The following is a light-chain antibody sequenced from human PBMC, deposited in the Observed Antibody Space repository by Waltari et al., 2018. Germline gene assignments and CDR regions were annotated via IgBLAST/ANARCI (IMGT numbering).Light chain of an antibody. Sequence: DILLTQSPDSLAVSLGERATINCNSSQSILYSSNNKNYLAWYQQKPGQPPKLLIYWASTRESGVPDRFSGSGSGTDFTLTISSLQAEDVAVYYCQQYYSTPLTFGGGTKVEI. CDR3: QQYYSTPLT. CDR2: WAS. CDR1: QSILYSSNNKNY. V-gene: IGKV4-1*01. J-gene: IGKJ4*01.